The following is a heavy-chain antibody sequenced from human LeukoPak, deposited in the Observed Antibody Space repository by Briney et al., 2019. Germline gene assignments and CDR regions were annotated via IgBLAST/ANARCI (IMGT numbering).Heavy chain of an antibody. CDR3: ARGRAVAGTGFDY. D-gene: IGHD6-19*01. J-gene: IGHJ4*02. V-gene: IGHV6-1*01. CDR2: TYYRSKWYN. CDR1: GDSVSSNSAA. Sequence: NRSQTLSLTCAISGDSVSSNSAAWHWIRQSPSRGLEWLGRTYYRSKWYNDHAVSVKSRITINPDTSKNQFSLQLNSVTPEDTAVYYCARGRAVAGTGFDYWGRGTLVTVSS.